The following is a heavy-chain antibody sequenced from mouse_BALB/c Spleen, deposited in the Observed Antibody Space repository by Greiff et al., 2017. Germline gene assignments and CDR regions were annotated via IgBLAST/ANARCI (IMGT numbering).Heavy chain of an antibody. CDR2: ISSGSSTI. CDR1: GFTFSSFG. Sequence: EVKLVESGGGLVQPGGSRKLSCAASGFTFSSFGMHWVRQAPEKGLEWVAYISSGSSTIYYADTVKGRFTISRDNPKNTLFLQMTSLRSEDTAMYYCARSGYRYDEGGYAMDYWGQGTSVTVSS. V-gene: IGHV5-17*02. CDR3: ARSGYRYDEGGYAMDY. J-gene: IGHJ4*01. D-gene: IGHD2-14*01.